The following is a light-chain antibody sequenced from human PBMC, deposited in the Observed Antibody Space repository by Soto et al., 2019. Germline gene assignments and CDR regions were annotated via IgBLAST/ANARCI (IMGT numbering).Light chain of an antibody. Sequence: QSELTQTRSVSGTPGQSVTISCTGTSSDVGRYDYVSWYQQHPGKAPKLIIYDVSERPSGVPDRFSGSKFGNTASLTISGLQAEDEADYSCCSFAGSYTYVFGTGTKVTVL. CDR1: SSDVGRYDY. V-gene: IGLV2-11*01. CDR3: CSFAGSYTYV. J-gene: IGLJ1*01. CDR2: DVS.